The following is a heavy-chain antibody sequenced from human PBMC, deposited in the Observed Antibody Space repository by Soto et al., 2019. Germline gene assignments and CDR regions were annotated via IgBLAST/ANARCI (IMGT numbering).Heavy chain of an antibody. V-gene: IGHV4-31*03. D-gene: IGHD1-26*01. Sequence: SETLSLTCTVSGGSIGSGGYYWSWIRQHPGNGLEWIGYIYYSGSTYYNPSLKSRVTISVDTSKNQFSLKLSSVTAAETAVYYCARDTWGNAFDIWGQGTMVTVSS. J-gene: IGHJ3*02. CDR1: GGSIGSGGYY. CDR3: ARDTWGNAFDI. CDR2: IYYSGST.